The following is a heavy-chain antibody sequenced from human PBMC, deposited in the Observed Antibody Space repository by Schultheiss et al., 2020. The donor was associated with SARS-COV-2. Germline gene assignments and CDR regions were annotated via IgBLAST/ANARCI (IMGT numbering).Heavy chain of an antibody. CDR1: GGSFSGYY. J-gene: IGHJ6*02. CDR2: ICYSGST. CDR3: ARDTYYDFWSAHYYYGMDV. D-gene: IGHD3-3*01. V-gene: IGHV4-59*12. Sequence: SETLSLTCAVYGGSFSGYYWSWIRQPPGKGLEWIGYICYSGSTNYNPSLKSRVTISVDTSKNQFSLKLSSVTAADTAVYYCARDTYYDFWSAHYYYGMDVWGQGTTVTVSS.